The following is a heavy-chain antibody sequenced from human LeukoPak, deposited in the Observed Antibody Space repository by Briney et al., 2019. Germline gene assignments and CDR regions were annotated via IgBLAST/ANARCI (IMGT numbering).Heavy chain of an antibody. CDR3: ATQGLLDAFDI. Sequence: GGSLRLSCAASGFTFSDAWMIWVRQAPGKGLEWVGRIKSRADGGTPHYAAPVTGRFTISRDDSNGTLFLQMNSLTTEDTAVYYCATQGLLDAFDIWGRGTMVIVSS. D-gene: IGHD3-22*01. CDR2: IKSRADGGTP. V-gene: IGHV3-15*01. J-gene: IGHJ3*02. CDR1: GFTFSDAW.